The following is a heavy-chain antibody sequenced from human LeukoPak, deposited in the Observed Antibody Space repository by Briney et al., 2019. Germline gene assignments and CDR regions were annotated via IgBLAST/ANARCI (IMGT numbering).Heavy chain of an antibody. Sequence: GGSLRLSCAASGFTFNNYGIHWVRQAPGKGLEWVALISYDGSNKYYADSVKGRFTISRDNSKNTLYLQMNGLRAEDTAVYYCAKGYYYDSDGFYQHFDYWGQGTLVTVSS. CDR3: AKGYYYDSDGFYQHFDY. CDR1: GFTFNNYG. J-gene: IGHJ4*02. D-gene: IGHD3-22*01. V-gene: IGHV3-30*18. CDR2: ISYDGSNK.